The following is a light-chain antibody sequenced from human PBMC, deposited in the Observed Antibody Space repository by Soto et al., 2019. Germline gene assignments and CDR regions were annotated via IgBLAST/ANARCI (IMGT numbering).Light chain of an antibody. CDR1: NSDVGSYNF. V-gene: IGLV2-23*01. CDR3: CSYAGSSTWV. Sequence: QSALTQPASVSGSPGQSITISCTGTNSDVGSYNFVSWYQQYPGKAPKLMIYEGSKRPSGVSNRFSGSKSGNTASLIISGLQAEDEADYYCCSYAGSSTWVFGGGTKLTVL. J-gene: IGLJ3*02. CDR2: EGS.